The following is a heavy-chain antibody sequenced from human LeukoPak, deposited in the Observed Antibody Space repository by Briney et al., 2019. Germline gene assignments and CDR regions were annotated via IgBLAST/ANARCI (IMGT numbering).Heavy chain of an antibody. V-gene: IGHV4-39*01. CDR3: ARQEVPAAMPGNWFDP. J-gene: IGHJ5*02. Sequence: SETLSLTCTVSGGSISSSSYYWGWVRQPPGKGLEWIGSIYYSGSTYYNPSLKSRITISVDTSKNQFSLKLSSVTAADTAVYYCARQEVPAAMPGNWFDPWGQGTLVTVSS. CDR1: GGSISSSSYY. CDR2: IYYSGST. D-gene: IGHD2-2*01.